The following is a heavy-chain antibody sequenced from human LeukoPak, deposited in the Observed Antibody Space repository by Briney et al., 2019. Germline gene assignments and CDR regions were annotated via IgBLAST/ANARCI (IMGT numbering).Heavy chain of an antibody. CDR3: ARDYLDGSGYFDFDY. CDR1: GFTFSSYS. J-gene: IGHJ4*02. Sequence: RAGGSLRLSCAASGFTFSSYSMNWVRQAPGKGLEWVSSISSSSSYIYYADSVKGRFTISRDNAKNSLYLQMNSQRAADTAVYYSARDYLDGSGYFDFDYCGQGTLVTVSS. CDR2: ISSSSSYI. V-gene: IGHV3-21*01. D-gene: IGHD3-3*01.